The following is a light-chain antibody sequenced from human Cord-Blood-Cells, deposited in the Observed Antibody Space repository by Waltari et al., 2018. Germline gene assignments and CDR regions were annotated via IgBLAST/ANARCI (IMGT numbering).Light chain of an antibody. Sequence: QSALTLPRSVSGSPGQSVTISCTGTRSDVGGYTYLSLYQQHPGKAPKLMIYDVSKRPSGVPDRFSGSKSGNTASLTISGLQAEDEADYYCCSYAGSYTYVFGTGTKVTVL. CDR1: RSDVGGYTY. V-gene: IGLV2-11*01. J-gene: IGLJ1*01. CDR2: DVS. CDR3: CSYAGSYTYV.